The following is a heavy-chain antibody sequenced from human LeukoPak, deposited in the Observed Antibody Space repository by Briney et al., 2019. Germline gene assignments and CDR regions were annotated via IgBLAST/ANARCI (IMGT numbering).Heavy chain of an antibody. D-gene: IGHD5-12*01. CDR1: GGSISSYY. CDR2: IYYSGST. Sequence: SETLSLTCTVSGGSISSYYWSWIRQPPGKGLEWIGYIYYSGSTNCNPSLKSRVTISVDTSKNQFSLKLSSVTAADTAVYYCASGGWLRPFDYWGQGTLVTVSS. CDR3: ASGGWLRPFDY. J-gene: IGHJ4*02. V-gene: IGHV4-59*01.